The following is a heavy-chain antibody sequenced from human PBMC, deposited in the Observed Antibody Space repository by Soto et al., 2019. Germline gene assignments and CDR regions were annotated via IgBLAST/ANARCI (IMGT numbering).Heavy chain of an antibody. CDR2: ISSSSSTI. V-gene: IGHV3-48*01. CDR1: GFTFSSYS. D-gene: IGHD5-18*01. Sequence: EVQLVESGGGLVQPGGSLRLSCAASGFTFSSYSMNWVRQAPGKGLEWVSYISSSSSTIYYADSVKGRFTISRDNAKNLLYLQMNSLRAEDTAVYYCARRGPTAMPRWSYYYYYMDVWGKGTTVTVSS. CDR3: ARRGPTAMPRWSYYYYYMDV. J-gene: IGHJ6*03.